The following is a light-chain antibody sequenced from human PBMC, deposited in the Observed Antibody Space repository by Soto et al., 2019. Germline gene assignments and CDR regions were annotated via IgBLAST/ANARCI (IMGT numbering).Light chain of an antibody. J-gene: IGKJ4*01. CDR1: QAIGVY. CDR2: AAS. V-gene: IGKV1-27*01. Sequence: DIQVTQSPASLSASLGDRATITCRANQAIGVYLAWFQQQPGKVPKLLIYAASALAAGVPSRFSGSGYGTDFTLTISRLEPEDIATYYCQKYNGAPRTFGGGTKVEI. CDR3: QKYNGAPRT.